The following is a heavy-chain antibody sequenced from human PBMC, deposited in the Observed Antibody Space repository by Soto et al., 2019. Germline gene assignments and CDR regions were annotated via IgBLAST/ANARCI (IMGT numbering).Heavy chain of an antibody. D-gene: IGHD3-10*01. V-gene: IGHV1-2*04. Sequence: ASVKVSCKASGYTFTVYYMHWVLQAPGQGLEWMGWINPNSGGTNYAQKFQGWVTMTRDTSISTAYMELSRLRSDDTAVYYCARELSYYGSGSYYTPNQSYWFDRWGQGTLVTVSS. CDR3: ARELSYYGSGSYYTPNQSYWFDR. CDR1: GYTFTVYY. CDR2: INPNSGGT. J-gene: IGHJ5*02.